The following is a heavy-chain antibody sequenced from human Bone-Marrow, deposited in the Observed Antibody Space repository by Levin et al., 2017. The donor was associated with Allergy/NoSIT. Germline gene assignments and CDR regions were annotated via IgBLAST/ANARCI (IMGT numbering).Heavy chain of an antibody. CDR1: GGALNDYY. CDR2: ISSRGST. CDR3: AREIVLPATIRPFDL. Sequence: GSLRLSCSVSGGALNDYYWSWIRQPPGKGLEWIGYISSRGSTDYNPSLKSRVTISVDTSKNLFSLKLTYVTPADMGVYYCAREIVLPATIRPFDLWGQGTLVTVSS. D-gene: IGHD2-2*01. V-gene: IGHV4-59*01. J-gene: IGHJ5*02.